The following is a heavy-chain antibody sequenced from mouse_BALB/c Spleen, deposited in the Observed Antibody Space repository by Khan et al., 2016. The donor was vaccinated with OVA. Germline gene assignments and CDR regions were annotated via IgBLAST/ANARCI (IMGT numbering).Heavy chain of an antibody. CDR2: ISYSGVT. V-gene: IGHV3-2*02. D-gene: IGHD1-1*01. J-gene: IGHJ2*01. CDR1: GYSITSGYA. CDR3: ARGNYYGYYFDY. Sequence: VQLQQSGPGLVKPSQSLSLTCTVTGYSITSGYAWNWIRQFPGNKLEWMGYISYSGVTSYTPSLKSRISITRDTSKTQFFLQLNSVTTEDTATYCCARGNYYGYYFDYWGQGTTLTVSS.